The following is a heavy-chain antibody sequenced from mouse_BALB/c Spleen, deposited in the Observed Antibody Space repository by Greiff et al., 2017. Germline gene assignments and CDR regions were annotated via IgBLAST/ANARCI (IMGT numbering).Heavy chain of an antibody. CDR1: GFNIKDYY. CDR3: NARSITTGFAY. CDR2: IDPENGDT. D-gene: IGHD2-4*01. J-gene: IGHJ3*01. V-gene: IGHV14-4*02. Sequence: VQLKQSGAELVRSGASVKLSCTASGFNIKDYYMHWVKQRPEQGLEWIGWIDPENGDTEYAPKFQGKATMTADTSSNTAYLQLSSLTSEDTAVYYCNARSITTGFAYWGQGTLVTVSA.